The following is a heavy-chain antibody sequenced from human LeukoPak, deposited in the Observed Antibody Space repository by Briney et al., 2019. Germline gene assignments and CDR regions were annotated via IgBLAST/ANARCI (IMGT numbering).Heavy chain of an antibody. CDR2: IYTSGST. V-gene: IGHV4-61*02. Sequence: SETLSLTCTVSGGSISSGSYYWSWIRQPAGKGLEWIGRIYTSGSTNYNPSLKSRVTISVDTSKNQFSLKLSSVTAADTAVYYCARESSGSAAWFDPWGQGTLVTVSS. J-gene: IGHJ5*02. CDR3: ARESSGSAAWFDP. D-gene: IGHD3-10*01. CDR1: GGSISSGSYY.